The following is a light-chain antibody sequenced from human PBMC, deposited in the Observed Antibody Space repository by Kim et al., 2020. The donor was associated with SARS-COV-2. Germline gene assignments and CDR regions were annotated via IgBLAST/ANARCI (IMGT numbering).Light chain of an antibody. V-gene: IGKV1-27*01. CDR1: QGINNY. CDR2: PAS. J-gene: IGKJ1*01. CDR3: QRTSRAPRT. Sequence: DIQMTQSPSSLSASVGDRVTITCRASQGINNYLAWYQRKPGKVPKLLIYPASTLQSGVPSRFGGSGSGTDFTLTINSLQPEDVATYYCQRTSRAPRTFGQGAKVDIK.